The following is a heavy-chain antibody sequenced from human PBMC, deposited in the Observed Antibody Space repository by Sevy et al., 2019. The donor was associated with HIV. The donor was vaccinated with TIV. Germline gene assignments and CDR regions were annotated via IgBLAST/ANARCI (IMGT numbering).Heavy chain of an antibody. CDR3: ARDRYYDASGYYYYYYGMDV. J-gene: IGHJ6*02. CDR1: GFTFSSYA. D-gene: IGHD3-22*01. V-gene: IGHV3-66*01. CDR2: IYSDGRT. Sequence: GGSLRLSCAASGFTFSSYAMTWVRQAPGKGLEWVSVIYSDGRTYYPDSVKGRFSISRDNSKNTLYLHMKSLRPEDTAVYYCARDRYYDASGYYYYYYGMDVWGQGTTVTVSS.